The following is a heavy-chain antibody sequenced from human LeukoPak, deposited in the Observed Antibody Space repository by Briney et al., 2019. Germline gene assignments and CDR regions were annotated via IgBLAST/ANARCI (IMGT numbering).Heavy chain of an antibody. CDR1: GYTFTGYY. J-gene: IGHJ6*02. CDR3: ARAYSGYDLRPLSMDV. D-gene: IGHD5-12*01. CDR2: INPNSGGT. Sequence: ASVKVSCKASGYTFTGYYMHWVRQAPGQGLEWMGWINPNSGGTNYAQKFQGRVTMTRDTSISTAYMELSRLRSDDTAVYYCARAYSGYDLRPLSMDVWGQGTTVTVSS. V-gene: IGHV1-2*02.